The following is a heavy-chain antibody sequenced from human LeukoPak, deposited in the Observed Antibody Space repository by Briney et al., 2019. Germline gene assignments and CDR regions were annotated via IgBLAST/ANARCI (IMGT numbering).Heavy chain of an antibody. Sequence: SETLSLTCTVSGGSISSSSYYWGWIRQPPGKGLEWIGSIYYSGSTYYNPSLKSRVTISVDTSKNQFSLKLSSVTAADTAVYYCARDRDYDILTGLPCTYFDYWGQGTLVTVSS. CDR3: ARDRDYDILTGLPCTYFDY. D-gene: IGHD3-9*01. CDR2: IYYSGST. V-gene: IGHV4-39*07. J-gene: IGHJ4*02. CDR1: GGSISSSSYY.